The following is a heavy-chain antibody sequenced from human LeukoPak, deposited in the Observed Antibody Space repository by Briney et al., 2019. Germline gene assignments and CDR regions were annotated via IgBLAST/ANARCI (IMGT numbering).Heavy chain of an antibody. D-gene: IGHD2-2*01. Sequence: PGGSLRLSCAASGFTFDDYGMSWVRQAPGKGLEWVSGINWNGCSTGYADSVKGRFTISIDNATNSLYLQMNRLIAELRALDYCASYVCSSTSCYGYYMDVWGKGTTVTVSS. CDR3: ASYVCSSTSCYGYYMDV. CDR1: GFTFDDYG. V-gene: IGHV3-20*04. CDR2: INWNGCST. J-gene: IGHJ6*03.